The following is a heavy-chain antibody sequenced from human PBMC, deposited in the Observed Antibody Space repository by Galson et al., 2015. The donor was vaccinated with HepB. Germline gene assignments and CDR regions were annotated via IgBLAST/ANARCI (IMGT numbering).Heavy chain of an antibody. D-gene: IGHD6-6*01. Sequence: SVKVSCKASGYTLTSYFMHWVRQAPGQGLEWMGTIHPGGDRTTYAQNFWGRVTMTIDTSTSTLFMDLSSLRSEDTAVYYCAREGSSLKHFDQWGQGTLVIVSS. V-gene: IGHV1-46*01. CDR1: GYTLTSYF. CDR3: AREGSSLKHFDQ. CDR2: IHPGGDRT. J-gene: IGHJ4*02.